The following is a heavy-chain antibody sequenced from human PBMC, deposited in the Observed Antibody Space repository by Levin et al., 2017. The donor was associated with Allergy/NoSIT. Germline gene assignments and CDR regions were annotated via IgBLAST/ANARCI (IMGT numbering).Heavy chain of an antibody. J-gene: IGHJ6*02. CDR2: ISGSGGST. CDR1: GFTFSSYA. Sequence: GGSLRLSCAASGFTFSSYAMSWVRQAPGKGLGWVSDISGSGGSTYYADSVKGRFTISRDNSKNTLYLQMNSLRAEDTAVYYCAKDYSSSSHYYSGLDVWGQGTTVTVSS. D-gene: IGHD6-6*01. V-gene: IGHV3-23*01. CDR3: AKDYSSSSHYYSGLDV.